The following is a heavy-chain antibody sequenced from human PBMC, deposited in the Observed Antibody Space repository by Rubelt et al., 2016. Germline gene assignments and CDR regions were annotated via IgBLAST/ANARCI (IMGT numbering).Heavy chain of an antibody. CDR2: ISVYNGNT. CDR3: ARDRGGYYFDY. CDR1: GYTFTSYG. J-gene: IGHJ4*02. Sequence: QVQLVQSGAEVKKPGASVKVSCKASGYTFTSYGISWVRQAPGQGLEWMGWISVYNGNTNYAQNVQCRVTMTTDTSTSTAYMELRGLGSDDTAVYYCARDRGGYYFDYWGQGTLVTVSS. V-gene: IGHV1-18*01. D-gene: IGHD2-15*01.